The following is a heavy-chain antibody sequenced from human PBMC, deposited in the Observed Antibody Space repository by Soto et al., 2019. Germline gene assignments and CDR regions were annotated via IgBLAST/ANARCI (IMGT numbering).Heavy chain of an antibody. CDR3: ARGWGEGEGYVMDV. CDR1: GGSISSSSYY. CDR2: IYYSGST. J-gene: IGHJ4*02. Sequence: SETLSLTCTVSGGSISSSSYYWGWIRQPPGKGLEWIGSIYYSGSTYYNPSLKSRVTISVDTSKNQFSLKLTSVTAADTAVYYCARGWGEGEGYVMDVWGLGPLVPVSS. V-gene: IGHV4-39*01. D-gene: IGHD3-16*01.